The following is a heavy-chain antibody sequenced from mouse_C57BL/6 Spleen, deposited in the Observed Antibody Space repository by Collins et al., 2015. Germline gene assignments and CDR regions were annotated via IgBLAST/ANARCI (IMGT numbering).Heavy chain of an antibody. CDR1: GYVFSSSW. CDR3: ARELGY. J-gene: IGHJ2*01. V-gene: IGHV1-82*01. Sequence: QVQLQQSGPELVKSGASVKISCKASGYVFSSSWMNWVKQRPGKGLEWIGRSYPGDGDTNYNGKFKGKATLTADKSSSTAYMQLSSLTSEDSAVYFCARELGYWGQGTTLTVSS. D-gene: IGHD4-1*01. CDR2: SYPGDGDT.